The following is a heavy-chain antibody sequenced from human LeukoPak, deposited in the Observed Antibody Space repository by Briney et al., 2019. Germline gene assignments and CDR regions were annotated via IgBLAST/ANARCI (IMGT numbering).Heavy chain of an antibody. J-gene: IGHJ4*02. CDR1: GFTFSIYD. CDR3: AKDGDSSSGGEFFDY. Sequence: GGSLRLSCAASGFTFSIYDMNWVRQAPGKGLEWVSTISTGGGSTYYADSVKGRFTISRDNAKNSLYLQMNSLRAEDTAVYYCAKDGDSSSGGEFFDYWGQGTLVTVSS. D-gene: IGHD6-6*01. V-gene: IGHV3-23*01. CDR2: ISTGGGST.